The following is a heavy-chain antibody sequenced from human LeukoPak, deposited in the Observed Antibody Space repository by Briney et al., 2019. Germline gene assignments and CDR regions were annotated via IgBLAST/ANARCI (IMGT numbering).Heavy chain of an antibody. V-gene: IGHV4-34*01. CDR1: GGSFSGYY. CDR3: ARALSGLNAFDI. D-gene: IGHD2/OR15-2a*01. CDR2: INHSGST. J-gene: IGHJ3*02. Sequence: SETLSLTCAVYGGSFSGYYWSWIRQPPGKGLEWIGEINHSGSTNCNPSLKSRVTMSVDTSKNQFSLKLSSVTAADTAVYYCARALSGLNAFDIWGQGTMVTVSS.